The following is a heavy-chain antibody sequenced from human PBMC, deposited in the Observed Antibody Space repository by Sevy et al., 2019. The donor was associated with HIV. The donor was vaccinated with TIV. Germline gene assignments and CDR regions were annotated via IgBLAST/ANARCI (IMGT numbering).Heavy chain of an antibody. V-gene: IGHV3-30-3*01. J-gene: IGHJ3*02. D-gene: IGHD3-22*01. CDR2: ISYDGSNK. Sequence: GGSLRLSCAASGFTFSSYAMHWVRQAPGKGLEWVAVISYDGSNKYYADSVKGRFTISRDNSKNTLYLQMNSLRAEDTAVYYCARGGGGYYYDSSGYYGIWGQGTMVTVS. CDR1: GFTFSSYA. CDR3: ARGGGGYYYDSSGYYGI.